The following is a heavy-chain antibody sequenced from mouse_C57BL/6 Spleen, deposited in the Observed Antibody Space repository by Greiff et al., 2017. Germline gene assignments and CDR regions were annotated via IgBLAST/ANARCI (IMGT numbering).Heavy chain of an antibody. D-gene: IGHD2-1*01. V-gene: IGHV5-16*01. Sequence: EVMLVESEGGLVQPGSSMKLSCTASGFTFSDYYMAWVRQVPEKGLEWVANINYDGSSTYYLDSLKSRFIISRDNAKNILYLQMSSLKSEDTATXYCARKDFYYCNSYWYFDVWGTGTTVTVSS. CDR3: ARKDFYYCNSYWYFDV. J-gene: IGHJ1*03. CDR1: GFTFSDYY. CDR2: INYDGSST.